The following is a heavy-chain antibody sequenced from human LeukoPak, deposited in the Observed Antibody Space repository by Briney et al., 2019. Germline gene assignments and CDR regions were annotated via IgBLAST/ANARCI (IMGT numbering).Heavy chain of an antibody. Sequence: ASVKVSCKASGYTFTSYYMHWVRQAPGQGLEWMGIINPSGGSTSYAQKFQGRVTMTRDMSTSTVYMELSSLRSEDTAVYYCARDLLGADAFDIWGQGTMVTVSS. V-gene: IGHV1-46*01. CDR3: ARDLLGADAFDI. D-gene: IGHD3-16*01. CDR1: GYTFTSYY. J-gene: IGHJ3*02. CDR2: INPSGGST.